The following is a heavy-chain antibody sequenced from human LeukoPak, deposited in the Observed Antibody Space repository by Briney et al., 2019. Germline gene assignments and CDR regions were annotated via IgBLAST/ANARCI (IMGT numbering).Heavy chain of an antibody. CDR3: ARELLGHYYYGMDV. J-gene: IGHJ6*02. CDR1: GLTVISDY. CDR2: IYTGGTT. Sequence: PGGSLRLSCAASGLTVISDYISWVRQAPGKGLEWVSVIYTGGTTHYGDSVKGRFTISRDDLKTTVYLQMNSLRAEDTAVYYCARELLGHYYYGMDVWGPGTTVTVSS. D-gene: IGHD7-27*01. V-gene: IGHV3-66*01.